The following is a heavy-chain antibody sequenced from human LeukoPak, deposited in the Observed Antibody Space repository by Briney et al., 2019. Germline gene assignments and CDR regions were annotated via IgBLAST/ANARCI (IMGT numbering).Heavy chain of an antibody. D-gene: IGHD3-10*01. CDR3: ARGSRYYGSGSYYSY. Sequence: SETLSLTCTVSGGSDSSGSYYWSWIRQPPGKGLEWIGYIYYSGSTNYNPSLKSRVTISVDTSKNQFSLKLSSVTAADTAVYYCARGSRYYGSGSYYSYWGQGTLVTASS. V-gene: IGHV4-61*01. CDR2: IYYSGST. J-gene: IGHJ4*02. CDR1: GGSDSSGSYY.